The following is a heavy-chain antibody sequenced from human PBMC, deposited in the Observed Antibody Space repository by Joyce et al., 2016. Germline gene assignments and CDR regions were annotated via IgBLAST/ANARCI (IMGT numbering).Heavy chain of an antibody. J-gene: IGHJ6*02. CDR2: NTAYKGKT. D-gene: IGHD2-15*01. CDR1: GYTFWNYG. V-gene: IGHV1-18*04. Sequence: QVQLVQSGAEVKTPGASVMVSCKASGYTFWNYGINWVRQAPGQGLEWMGWNTAYKGKTNYAQKFRGRLTMTTDTSTNTAYMELRSLRSDDTAMYFCAREGCSGGSCQWGYYYYGMNVWGQGTTVTVSS. CDR3: AREGCSGGSCQWGYYYYGMNV.